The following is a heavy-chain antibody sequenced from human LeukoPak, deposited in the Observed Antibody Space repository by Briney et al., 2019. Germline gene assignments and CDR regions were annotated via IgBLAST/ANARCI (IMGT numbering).Heavy chain of an antibody. CDR3: ARHWGSDWYFDL. Sequence: SETLSLTCAVSGGSISNYYCSWIRQPPGKGLEWPGYIHYSGYTNYNPSLKSRVTISVDTSKNQFSLNLSSVTAADTAVYYCARHWGSDWYFDLWGRGTLVTVSS. CDR1: GGSISNYY. V-gene: IGHV4-59*01. CDR2: IHYSGYT. D-gene: IGHD7-27*01. J-gene: IGHJ2*01.